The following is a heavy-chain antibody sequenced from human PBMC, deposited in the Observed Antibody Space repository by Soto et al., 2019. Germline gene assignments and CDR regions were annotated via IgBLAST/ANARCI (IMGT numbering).Heavy chain of an antibody. D-gene: IGHD2-2*01. CDR2: ISAYNGNT. CDR1: GYTLIMYY. CDR3: ARLYCISTSCYLGMDV. Sequence: ASVKVSCKASGYTLIMYYIHWMRQAPGQGLEWMGWISAYNGNTNYAQKLQGRVTMTTDTSTSTAYMELRSLRSDDTAVYYCARLYCISTSCYLGMDVWGQGTRVTVSS. J-gene: IGHJ6*02. V-gene: IGHV1-18*04.